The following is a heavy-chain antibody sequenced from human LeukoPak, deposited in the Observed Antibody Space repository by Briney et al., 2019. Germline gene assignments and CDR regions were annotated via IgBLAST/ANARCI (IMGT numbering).Heavy chain of an antibody. D-gene: IGHD4-23*01. Sequence: ASVKVSCKASGGTFSSYAISWVRQAPGQGLEWMGWMNPNSGNTGYAQKFQGRVTMTRNTSISTAYMELSSLRSEDTAVYYCARGYGGNLGFDYWGQGTLVTVSS. CDR2: MNPNSGNT. J-gene: IGHJ4*02. CDR1: GGTFSSYA. V-gene: IGHV1-8*02. CDR3: ARGYGGNLGFDY.